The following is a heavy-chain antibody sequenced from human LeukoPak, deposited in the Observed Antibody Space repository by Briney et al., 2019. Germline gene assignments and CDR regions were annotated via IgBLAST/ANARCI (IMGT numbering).Heavy chain of an antibody. CDR3: AKDQRYCSGGSCYSPDY. J-gene: IGHJ4*02. CDR1: GFTFSSYG. CDR2: ISGSGGST. D-gene: IGHD2-15*01. Sequence: GGSLRLSCAASGFTFSSYGMSWVRQAPGKGLEWVSAISGSGGSTYYADSVKGRFTISRDNSKNTLYLQMNSLRAEDTAVYYCAKDQRYCSGGSCYSPDYWGQGTLVTVSS. V-gene: IGHV3-23*01.